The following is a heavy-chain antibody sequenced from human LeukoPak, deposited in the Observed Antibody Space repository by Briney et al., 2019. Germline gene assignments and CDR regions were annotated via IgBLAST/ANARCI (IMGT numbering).Heavy chain of an antibody. Sequence: SETLSLTCTVSGGSISSGDYYWGWIRQPPGKGLEWIGYIYYSGSTYYNPSLKSRFTISVDTSKNQFSLKLSSVTAADTAVYYCARAEEAVVPAATHWGQGTLVTVSS. CDR1: GGSISSGDYY. D-gene: IGHD2-2*01. CDR3: ARAEEAVVPAATH. V-gene: IGHV4-30-4*08. J-gene: IGHJ4*02. CDR2: IYYSGST.